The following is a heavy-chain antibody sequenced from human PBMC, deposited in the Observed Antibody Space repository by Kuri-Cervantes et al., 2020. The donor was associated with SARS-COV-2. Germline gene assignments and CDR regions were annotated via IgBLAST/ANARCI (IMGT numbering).Heavy chain of an antibody. CDR2: INPNSGGT. D-gene: IGHD3-22*01. CDR3: ARSTPFRGLVVISQGGAFDI. J-gene: IGHJ3*02. V-gene: IGHV1-2*04. Sequence: KIICKAASDYFISYYMHWVRQAPGQGLEWMGWINPNSGGTNYAQKFQGWVTMTTDTSISTVYMELSRLRSDDTAGYYCARSTPFRGLVVISQGGAFDIWGQGTMVTVSS. CDR1: SDYFISYY.